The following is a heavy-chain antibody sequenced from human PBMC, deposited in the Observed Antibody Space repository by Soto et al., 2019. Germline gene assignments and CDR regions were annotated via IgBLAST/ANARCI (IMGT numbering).Heavy chain of an antibody. CDR3: ARGGVDYYDSSGYYFSPYYFDY. D-gene: IGHD3-22*01. V-gene: IGHV4-59*12. CDR1: GGSISSYY. Sequence: PSETLSLTCTVSGGSISSYYWSWIRQPPGKGLEWIGYIYYSGSTNYNPSLKCRVTISVDRSKNQFSLKLSSVTAADTAVYYCARGGVDYYDSSGYYFSPYYFDYWGQGTLVTVSS. CDR2: IYYSGST. J-gene: IGHJ4*02.